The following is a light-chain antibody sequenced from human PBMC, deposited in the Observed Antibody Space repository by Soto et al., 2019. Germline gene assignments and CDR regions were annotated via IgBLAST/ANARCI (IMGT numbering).Light chain of an antibody. J-gene: IGKJ1*01. Sequence: DIVMTQSPDSLAVSLGERATINCKSSQSVLYSSNNKNYLAWYQQKPGQPPKLLIYWASTRESGVPDRFSGSGSGTDFTLTIISMQAEDVAVYYCQQYYSTPAWTFGQGTTVEIK. CDR1: QSVLYSSNNKNY. CDR2: WAS. CDR3: QQYYSTPAWT. V-gene: IGKV4-1*01.